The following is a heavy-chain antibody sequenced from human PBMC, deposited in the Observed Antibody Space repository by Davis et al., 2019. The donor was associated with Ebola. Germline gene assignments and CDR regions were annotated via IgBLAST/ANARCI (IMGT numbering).Heavy chain of an antibody. CDR1: GFTFSSYA. D-gene: IGHD3-16*01. Sequence: GESLKISCSASGFTFSSYAMHWVRQAPGKGLEYVSAISSNGGSTYYAESVKDRFTISRDNSKTTLYLQMNSLRAEDTAVYYCAKETKLGTSYWGQGTLVTVSS. V-gene: IGHV3-64*04. CDR2: ISSNGGST. CDR3: AKETKLGTSY. J-gene: IGHJ4*02.